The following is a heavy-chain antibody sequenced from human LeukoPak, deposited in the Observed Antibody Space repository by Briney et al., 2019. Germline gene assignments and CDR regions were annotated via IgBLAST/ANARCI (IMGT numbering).Heavy chain of an antibody. CDR2: ISPTGSTT. D-gene: IGHD6-6*01. CDR3: ARGPNSNWSGLDF. J-gene: IGHJ4*02. V-gene: IGHV3-74*01. CDR1: GFSFSGHW. Sequence: GGSLRLSCTASGFSFSGHWKHWARQLPGKGLVWVSRISPTGSTTSYADSVKGRFTVSRDNAKNTLYLQVNNLRAEDTAVYYCARGPNSNWSGLDFWGQGTLLTVSS.